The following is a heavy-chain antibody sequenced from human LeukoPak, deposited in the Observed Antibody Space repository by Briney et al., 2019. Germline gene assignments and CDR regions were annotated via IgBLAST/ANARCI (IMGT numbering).Heavy chain of an antibody. Sequence: ASVTVSCKVSGYTFTDYYMHWVRQAPGQGLEWMAWIHLKSGGTRCAQNFQGRVTMTRDTSTSTAFMEVSRLRSDDTAVYYCARDYDGYDDYRKWDYWGQGTLVTVSS. J-gene: IGHJ4*02. CDR3: ARDYDGYDDYRKWDY. D-gene: IGHD4-17*01. CDR1: GYTFTDYY. CDR2: IHLKSGGT. V-gene: IGHV1-2*02.